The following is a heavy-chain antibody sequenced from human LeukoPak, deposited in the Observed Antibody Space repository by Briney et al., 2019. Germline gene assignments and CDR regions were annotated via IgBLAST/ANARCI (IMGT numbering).Heavy chain of an antibody. CDR3: ARGVFYDFWSGYYTPFDY. CDR1: GGSFSGYY. CDR2: INHSGST. V-gene: IGHV4-34*01. J-gene: IGHJ4*02. Sequence: PSETLSLTCAVYGGSFSGYYWSWIRQPPGKGLEWIREINHSGSTNYNPSLKSRVTISVDTSKNQFSLKLSSVTAADTAVYYCARGVFYDFWSGYYTPFDYWGQGTLVTVSS. D-gene: IGHD3-3*01.